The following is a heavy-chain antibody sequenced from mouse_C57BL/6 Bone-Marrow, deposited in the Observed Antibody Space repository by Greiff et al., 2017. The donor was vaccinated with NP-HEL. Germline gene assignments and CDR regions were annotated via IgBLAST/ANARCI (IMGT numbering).Heavy chain of an antibody. CDR1: GYTFTSYW. CDR3: ARESRERNDNDADFDY. Sequence: QVQLKESGAELVKPGASVKLSCKASGYTFTSYWMQWVKQRPGQGLEWIGEIDPSDSYTNYNQKFKGKATLTVDTSSSTAYMQLSSLTSEDSAVYYCARESRERNDNDADFDYWGQGTTLTVSS. V-gene: IGHV1-50*01. D-gene: IGHD2-4*01. CDR2: IDPSDSYT. J-gene: IGHJ2*01.